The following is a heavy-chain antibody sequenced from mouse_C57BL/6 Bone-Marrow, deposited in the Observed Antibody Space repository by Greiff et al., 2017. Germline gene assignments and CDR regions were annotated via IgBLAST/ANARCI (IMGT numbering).Heavy chain of an antibody. D-gene: IGHD1-1*01. CDR1: GYTFTSYW. CDR2: IHPSDSDT. V-gene: IGHV1-74*01. CDR3: ASSSTTEVDYFDY. Sequence: VQLQQPGAELVKPGASVKVSCKASGYTFTSYWMHWVKQRPGQGLEWIGRIHPSDSDTNYNQKFKGKATLTVDKSSSTAYMQLSSLTSEDSAVYYCASSSTTEVDYFDYWGQGTTLTVSS. J-gene: IGHJ2*01.